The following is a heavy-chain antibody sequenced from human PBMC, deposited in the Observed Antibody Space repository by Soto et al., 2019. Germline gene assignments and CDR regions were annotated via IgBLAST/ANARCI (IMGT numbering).Heavy chain of an antibody. Sequence: GGSLRLSCVASGFTFSSTWMSWLRQAPGEGLEWVANINKDGSQGYYVGSVKGRFTISRDNAENSLFLQMSSLKVEDTAVYYCAKDADGYEMWGQGTQVTVSS. CDR1: GFTFSSTW. J-gene: IGHJ4*02. V-gene: IGHV3-7*01. CDR2: INKDGSQG. D-gene: IGHD5-12*01. CDR3: AKDADGYEM.